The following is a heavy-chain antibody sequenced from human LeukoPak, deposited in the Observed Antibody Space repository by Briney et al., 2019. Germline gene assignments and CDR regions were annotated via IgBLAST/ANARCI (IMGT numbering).Heavy chain of an antibody. CDR1: GGSISSSNW. CDR2: IYHSGST. V-gene: IGHV4-4*02. CDR3: ARVPRAHYGDYFFDY. J-gene: IGHJ4*02. D-gene: IGHD4-17*01. Sequence: ASETLSLTCAVSGGSISSSNWWSWVRQPPGKGLEWIGEIYHSGSTNYNSSLKSRVTISVDKSKNQFSLKLNSVSAADTAVYYCARVPRAHYGDYFFDYWGQGTLVTVSS.